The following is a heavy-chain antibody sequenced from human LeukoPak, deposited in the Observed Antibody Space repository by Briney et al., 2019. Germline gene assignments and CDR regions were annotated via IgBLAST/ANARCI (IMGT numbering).Heavy chain of an antibody. Sequence: PSETLSLTCTVSDASFSSSNYYWGWLRQPQGQGLEWIGTIYYSGSTYYNPSLKSRVTISIDTSKNQFSMKLRSVTAADTVMFYCARVLRYADWPVDYWGQGTLTTVSS. V-gene: IGHV4-39*07. CDR3: ARVLRYADWPVDY. D-gene: IGHD3-9*01. CDR1: DASFSSSNYY. CDR2: IYYSGST. J-gene: IGHJ4*02.